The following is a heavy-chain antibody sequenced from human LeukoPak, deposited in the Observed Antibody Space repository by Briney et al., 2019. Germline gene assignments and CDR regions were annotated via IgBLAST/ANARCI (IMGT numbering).Heavy chain of an antibody. J-gene: IGHJ6*02. Sequence: PGGSLRLSCVTSGFNFSDSRMTWVRQAPGKGLQWVANVNRDGTEKHFLDSVEGRFTISRDNAKNSLYLHMNSLSAEDTAVYYCARVSSTGGWPAMDVWGQGTTVTVSS. CDR2: VNRDGTEK. V-gene: IGHV3-7*02. D-gene: IGHD6-19*01. CDR1: GFNFSDSR. CDR3: ARVSSTGGWPAMDV.